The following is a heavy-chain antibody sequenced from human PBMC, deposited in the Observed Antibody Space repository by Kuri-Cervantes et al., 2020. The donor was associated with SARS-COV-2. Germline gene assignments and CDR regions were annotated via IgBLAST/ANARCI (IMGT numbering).Heavy chain of an antibody. D-gene: IGHD3-16*01. J-gene: IGHJ6*02. CDR1: GFTFSSYA. V-gene: IGHV3-23*01. CDR3: VRDAFGARYGMDV. Sequence: GGSLRLSCAASGFTFSSYAMSWVRQAPGKGLEWVSAISGSGGSTYYADSVKGRFTISRDNSKNTLYLQMNSLRAEDTAVYYCVRDAFGARYGMDVWGQGTTVTVSS. CDR2: ISGSGGST.